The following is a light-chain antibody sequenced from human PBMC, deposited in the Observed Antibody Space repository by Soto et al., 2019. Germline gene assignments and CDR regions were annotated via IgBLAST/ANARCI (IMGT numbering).Light chain of an antibody. CDR2: WAS. V-gene: IGKV4-1*01. J-gene: IGKJ3*01. Sequence: DIVMTQSPDSLAVSLGERATINCKSSRSVLYSSNNKNYLAWYQQKPGQPPELLIYWASTRESGVPDRFSGSGSGTDFTLTISSLQAEDVAVYYCQQRNSWPPLFTFGPGTKVDIK. CDR1: RSVLYSSNNKNY. CDR3: QQRNSWPPLFT.